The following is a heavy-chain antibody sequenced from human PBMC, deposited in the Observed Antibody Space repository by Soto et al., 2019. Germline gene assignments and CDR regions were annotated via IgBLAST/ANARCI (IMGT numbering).Heavy chain of an antibody. CDR1: GGYFSGCY. CDR3: ATGRSIAAAVTSSYYYYGMDV. D-gene: IGHD6-13*01. Sequence: SETLSLTCAVDGGYFSGCYWSWIRQPPGKGLEWIGEINHSGSTNYNPSLKSRVTISVDTSKNQSSLKLSSVTAADKAVYYCATGRSIAAAVTSSYYYYGMDVWGQGTTVS. CDR2: INHSGST. J-gene: IGHJ6*02. V-gene: IGHV4-34*01.